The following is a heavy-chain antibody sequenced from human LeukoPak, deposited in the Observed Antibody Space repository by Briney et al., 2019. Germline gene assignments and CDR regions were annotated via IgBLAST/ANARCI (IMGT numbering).Heavy chain of an antibody. CDR2: IYASGST. J-gene: IGHJ4*02. D-gene: IGHD1-26*01. CDR3: ARGVVGATAFAY. V-gene: IGHV4-4*07. CDR1: GGSISGYT. Sequence: PSETLSLTCTVSGGSISGYTWSWIRQPAGKGLEWIGRIYASGSTNYNPSLQGRVTMSVDTSRGQFFLMVHSVTAADTAVYYCARGVVGATAFAYWGQGTEVTASS.